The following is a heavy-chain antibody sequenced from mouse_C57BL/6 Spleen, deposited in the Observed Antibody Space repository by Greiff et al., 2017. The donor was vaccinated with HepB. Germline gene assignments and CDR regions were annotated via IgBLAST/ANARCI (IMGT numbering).Heavy chain of an antibody. CDR1: GYTFTSYW. CDR2: IYPGSGST. V-gene: IGHV1-55*01. D-gene: IGHD1-1*01. Sequence: QVQLQQPGAELVKPGASVKMSCKAAGYTFTSYWITWVKQRPGQGLEWIGDIYPGSGSTNYNEKFKSKATLTVDTSSSTAYMQLSSLTSEDSAVYYCARRYYGGTYAMDYWGQGTSVTVSS. CDR3: ARRYYGGTYAMDY. J-gene: IGHJ4*01.